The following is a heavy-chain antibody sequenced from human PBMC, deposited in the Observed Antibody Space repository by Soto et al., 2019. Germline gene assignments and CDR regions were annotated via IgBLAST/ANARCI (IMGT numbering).Heavy chain of an antibody. V-gene: IGHV4-34*01. CDR1: GGSFSGYY. CDR2: INHSGST. D-gene: IGHD1-26*01. J-gene: IGHJ6*03. CDR3: ARSGPSTWGYYYYYMDV. Sequence: PSETLSLTCAVYGGSFSGYYWSWIRQPPGKGLEWIGEINHSGSTNYNPSLKSRVTISVDTSKNQFSLKLSSVTAADTAVYYCARSGPSTWGYYYYYMDVWGKGTTVTVS.